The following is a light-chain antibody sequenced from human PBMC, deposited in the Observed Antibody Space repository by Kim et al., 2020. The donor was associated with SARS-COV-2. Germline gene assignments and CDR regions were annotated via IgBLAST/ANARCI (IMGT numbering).Light chain of an antibody. Sequence: SYELTQPPSVSVAPGKTASITCGGDNIGSKSAHWYQQKPGQAPVLVIYYDSDRPSGIPERFSGSNSGNTATLTISRVEAGDEADYYCQVWDRSSDNLVFGGGTQLTVL. J-gene: IGLJ3*02. CDR3: QVWDRSSDNLV. CDR1: NIGSKS. V-gene: IGLV3-21*04. CDR2: YDS.